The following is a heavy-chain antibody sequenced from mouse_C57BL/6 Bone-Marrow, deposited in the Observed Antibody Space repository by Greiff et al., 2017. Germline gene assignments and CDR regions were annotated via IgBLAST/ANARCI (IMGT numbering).Heavy chain of an antibody. CDR1: GYTFTDYY. Sequence: EVMLQQSGPELVKPGASVKISCKASGYTFTDYYMNWVKQSHGKSLEWIGDINPNNGGTSYNQKFKGKATLTVDKSSSTAYMELRSLTSEDSAVYYCAAPYAMDYWGQGTSVTVSS. CDR2: INPNNGGT. V-gene: IGHV1-26*01. J-gene: IGHJ4*01. CDR3: AAPYAMDY.